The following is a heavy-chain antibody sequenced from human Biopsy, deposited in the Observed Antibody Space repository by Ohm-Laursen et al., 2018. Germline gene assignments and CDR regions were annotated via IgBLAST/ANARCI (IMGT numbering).Heavy chain of an antibody. J-gene: IGHJ4*02. V-gene: IGHV2-70*04. Sequence: TQTLTLTYTFSGFSLRSSGMRMSWVRQPPGKALEWLARIDWDDDEFYSPSLRARLTVSKDTSKNQVVLTLTNMGPVGTATYYCARHRAENFGALEYWGQGILVTASS. D-gene: IGHD2/OR15-2a*01. CDR3: ARHRAENFGALEY. CDR1: GFSLRSSGMR. CDR2: IDWDDDE.